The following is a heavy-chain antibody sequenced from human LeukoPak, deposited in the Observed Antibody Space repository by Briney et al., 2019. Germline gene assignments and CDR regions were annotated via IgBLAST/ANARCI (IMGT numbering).Heavy chain of an antibody. CDR3: ARVPRVPAAHHLTRYYYYYYMDV. CDR1: GGSISSGSYY. V-gene: IGHV4-61*02. Sequence: SETLSLTCTVSGGSISSGSYYWSWIRQPAGKGLEWIGRIYTSGSTNYNPSLKSRVTISVDTSKNQFSLKLSSVTAADTAVYYCARVPRVPAAHHLTRYYYYYYMDVWGKGTTVTVSS. J-gene: IGHJ6*03. D-gene: IGHD2-2*01. CDR2: IYTSGST.